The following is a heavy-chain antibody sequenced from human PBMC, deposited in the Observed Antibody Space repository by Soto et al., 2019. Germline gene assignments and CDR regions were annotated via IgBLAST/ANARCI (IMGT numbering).Heavy chain of an antibody. Sequence: GGSLRISCDASGFTLGTYGIHWGRQAPVKGLQWVALVSYEGVNTYYAASVKGRFTISRDNSKSTLYLQMDSLRPEDTGVYYCARVTPGNNLYYFSGLDVWGQGTSVTVSS. J-gene: IGHJ6*02. V-gene: IGHV3-30-3*01. CDR2: VSYEGVNT. CDR3: ARVTPGNNLYYFSGLDV. CDR1: GFTLGTYG. D-gene: IGHD1-1*01.